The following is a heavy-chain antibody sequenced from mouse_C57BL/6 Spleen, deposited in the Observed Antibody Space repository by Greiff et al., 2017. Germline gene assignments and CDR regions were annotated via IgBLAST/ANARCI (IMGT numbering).Heavy chain of an antibody. CDR3: TRGGYELQWFAY. CDR1: GYTFTDYE. J-gene: IGHJ3*01. V-gene: IGHV1-15*01. CDR2: IDPETGGT. D-gene: IGHD1-1*01. Sequence: QVQLQQSGAELVRPGASVTLSCKASGYTFTDYEMHWVKQTPVHGLEWIGAIDPETGGTAYNQKFKGKAILTADKSSSTAYMELRSLTSEDSAVYYRTRGGYELQWFAYWGQGTLVTVSA.